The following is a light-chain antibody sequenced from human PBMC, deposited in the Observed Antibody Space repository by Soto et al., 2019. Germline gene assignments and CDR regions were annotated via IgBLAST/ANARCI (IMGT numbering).Light chain of an antibody. CDR1: QSLLHSNGYNY. CDR3: MQAVQTPLT. V-gene: IGKV2-28*01. J-gene: IGKJ4*01. CDR2: LGS. Sequence: SVMTQSPLSLPVTPGEPASISCRSSQSLLHSNGYNYLDWYLQKPGQSPQLLIYLGSNRASGVPDRFSGSGSGTDFTLKISRVEAEDVGVYYCMQAVQTPLTFGGGTKVEIK.